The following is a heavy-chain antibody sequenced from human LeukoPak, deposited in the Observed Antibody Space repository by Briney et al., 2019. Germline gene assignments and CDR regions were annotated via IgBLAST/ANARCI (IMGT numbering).Heavy chain of an antibody. V-gene: IGHV3-23*01. CDR1: GFTFSSYG. Sequence: PGGSLRLSCAASGFTFSSYGVSWVRQAPGKGLEWVSGISGSGDSTHYADSVKGRFTISRDNSKNTLYLQMNGLTDEDTAVYYCAKTLSVGWVPQYDSWGQGVLVTVSS. J-gene: IGHJ5*01. CDR2: ISGSGDST. CDR3: AKTLSVGWVPQYDS. D-gene: IGHD6-19*01.